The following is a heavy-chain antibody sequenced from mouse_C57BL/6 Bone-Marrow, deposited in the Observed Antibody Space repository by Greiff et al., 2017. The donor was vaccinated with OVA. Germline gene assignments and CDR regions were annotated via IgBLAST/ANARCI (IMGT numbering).Heavy chain of an antibody. V-gene: IGHV1-52*01. D-gene: IGHD4-1*01. CDR3: ARNWDRTMDY. CDR2: IDPSDSET. CDR1: GYTFTSYW. J-gene: IGHJ4*01. Sequence: VQLQQSGAELVRPGSSVKLSCKASGYTFTSYWMHWVKQRPIQGLEWIGNIDPSDSETHYNQKFKDKATLTVDKSSSTAYMQLSSLTSEDSAVYYCARNWDRTMDYWGQGTSVTVSS.